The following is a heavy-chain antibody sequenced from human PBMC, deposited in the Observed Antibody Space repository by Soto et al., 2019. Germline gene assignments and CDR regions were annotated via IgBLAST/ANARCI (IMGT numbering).Heavy chain of an antibody. Sequence: SXTLXVTWTVSGGSISSSSYYWGWIRQPPGKGLEWIGSIYYSGSTYYNPSLKSRVTISVDTSKNQFSLKLNSVTAADTAVYYCARRMGGSYSFYYYYYGMDVWGQGTLVTVSS. CDR3: ARRMGGSYSFYYYYYGMDV. J-gene: IGHJ6*02. CDR1: GGSISSSSYY. D-gene: IGHD1-26*01. V-gene: IGHV4-39*01. CDR2: IYYSGST.